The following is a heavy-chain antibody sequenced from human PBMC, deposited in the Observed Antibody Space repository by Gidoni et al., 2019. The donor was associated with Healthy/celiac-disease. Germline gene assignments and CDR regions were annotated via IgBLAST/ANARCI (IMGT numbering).Heavy chain of an antibody. J-gene: IGHJ5*02. CDR1: AFSLSTSGVG. V-gene: IGHV2-5*02. D-gene: IGHD3-3*01. CDR2: IYWDDDK. CDR3: ANIPSLRFLEWATIGFDP. Sequence: QLTLNESDPTLVKPTQALTLTCTFSAFSLSTSGVGVGWIRQPPGKPLEWLALIYWDDDKRYSPSLKSRLTITKDTAKNQVVLTMTNMDPVDTATYYCANIPSLRFLEWATIGFDPWGQGTLVTVSS.